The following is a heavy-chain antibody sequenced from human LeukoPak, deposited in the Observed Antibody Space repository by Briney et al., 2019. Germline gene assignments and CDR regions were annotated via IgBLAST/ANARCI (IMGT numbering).Heavy chain of an antibody. CDR2: IKQDGSQK. CDR1: GFTFTNYW. V-gene: IGHV3-7*01. CDR3: ARLGLEVGGPNWFDP. Sequence: PGGSLRLSCAASGFTFTNYWMSWVRQAPGKGLEWVANIKQDGSQKYYLDSVKGRFTISRDNAKNSLYLQMNSLRVEDTAVYYCARLGLEVGGPNWFDPWGQGTLVTVSS. J-gene: IGHJ5*02. D-gene: IGHD1-1*01.